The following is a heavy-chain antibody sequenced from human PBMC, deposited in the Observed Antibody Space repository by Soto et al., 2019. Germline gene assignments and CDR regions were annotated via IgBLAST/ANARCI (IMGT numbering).Heavy chain of an antibody. CDR1: GGSFSGYY. Sequence: SETLSLTCAVYGGSFSGYYWSWIRQPPGKGLEWIGEINHSGSTNYNPSLKSRVTISVDTSKNQFSLKLSSVTAADTAVYYCARMGIKLRYYYYYGIDVWGPGTPVTVYS. CDR3: ARMGIKLRYYYYYGIDV. CDR2: INHSGST. V-gene: IGHV4-34*01. J-gene: IGHJ6*02. D-gene: IGHD5-18*01.